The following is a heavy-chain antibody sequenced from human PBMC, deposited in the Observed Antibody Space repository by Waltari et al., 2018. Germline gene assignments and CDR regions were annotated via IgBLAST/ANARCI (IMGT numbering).Heavy chain of an antibody. Sequence: VQLVESGGGVVQPGRSLRLSCVAYGFTFSSYSMNWVRQAPGKGLEWVSYISSSSSTIYYADSVKGRFTISRDNAKNSLYLQMNSLRAEDTAVYYCATIYQEDVWGQGTTVTVSS. V-gene: IGHV3-48*01. CDR3: ATIYQEDV. J-gene: IGHJ6*02. CDR2: ISSSSSTI. D-gene: IGHD2-2*01. CDR1: GFTFSSYS.